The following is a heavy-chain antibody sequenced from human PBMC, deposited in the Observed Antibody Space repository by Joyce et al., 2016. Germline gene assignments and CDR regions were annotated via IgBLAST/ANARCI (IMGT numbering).Heavy chain of an antibody. CDR2: IIPNYGTT. J-gene: IGHJ6*02. V-gene: IGHV1-69*01. D-gene: IGHD3-16*01. CDR1: GGAFNYYG. CDR3: ARDPGLYPTSYAMDV. Sequence: QVQLVKSGADVKKPGSSVKVSCKVSGGAFNYYGISGVRQAPGQGLEWMGGIIPNYGTTNYAQKFQGRVTITADESTNTAYMELSGLRSEDTAVYYCARDPGLYPTSYAMDVWGQGTMVTVAS.